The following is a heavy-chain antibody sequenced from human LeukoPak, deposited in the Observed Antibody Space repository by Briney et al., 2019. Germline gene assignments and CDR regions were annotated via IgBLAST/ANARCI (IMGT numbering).Heavy chain of an antibody. CDR2: ISGNGGST. J-gene: IGHJ4*02. D-gene: IGHD3-22*01. V-gene: IGHV3-23*01. CDR3: ATADYYDSSGYYRGSDY. Sequence: SGGSLRLSCAASGFTFSSYAMSWVRQAPGKGLEWVSAISGNGGSTYYADSVKGRFTISRDNSKNTLYLQMNSLRAEDTAVYYCATADYYDSSGYYRGSDYWGQGTLVTVSS. CDR1: GFTFSSYA.